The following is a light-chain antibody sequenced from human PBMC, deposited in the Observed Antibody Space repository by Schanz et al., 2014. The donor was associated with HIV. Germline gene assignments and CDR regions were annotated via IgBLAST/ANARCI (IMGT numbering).Light chain of an antibody. CDR1: SRDVGGYNY. V-gene: IGLV2-8*01. Sequence: QSALTQPPSASGSPGQSVTISCTGTSRDVGGYNYVSWYQQHPGKAPKVMIYEVSKRPSGVPDRFSGSKSGNTASLTVSGLQAEDEADYYCQSYDSSLSGVVFGGGTKLTVL. J-gene: IGLJ2*01. CDR3: QSYDSSLSGVV. CDR2: EVS.